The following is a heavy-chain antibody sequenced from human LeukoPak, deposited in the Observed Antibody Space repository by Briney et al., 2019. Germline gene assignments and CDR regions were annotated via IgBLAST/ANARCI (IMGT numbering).Heavy chain of an antibody. J-gene: IGHJ4*02. CDR3: ARNYYETPFGY. Sequence: SETLSLTCTVSGGSISSYYWSWIRQTPGKGLEWIGYIYYSGSTNYNPSLKSRVTISVDTSKNQFSLKLSSVTAADTAVYYCARNYYETPFGYWGQGTLVTVSS. V-gene: IGHV4-59*01. D-gene: IGHD3-22*01. CDR1: GGSISSYY. CDR2: IYYSGST.